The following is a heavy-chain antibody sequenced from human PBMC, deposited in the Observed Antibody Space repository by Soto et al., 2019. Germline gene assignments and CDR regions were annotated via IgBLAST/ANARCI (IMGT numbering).Heavy chain of an antibody. D-gene: IGHD3-16*02. CDR2: IYSGGST. V-gene: IGHV3-53*01. Sequence: ESGGGLIQPGGSLRLSCAASGFTVSSNYMSWVRQAPGKGLEWVSVIYSGGSTYYADSVKGRFTISRDNSKNTLYLQMNSLRAEDTAVYYCARNYDYVWGSYHNYWGQGTLVTVSS. CDR1: GFTVSSNY. CDR3: ARNYDYVWGSYHNY. J-gene: IGHJ4*02.